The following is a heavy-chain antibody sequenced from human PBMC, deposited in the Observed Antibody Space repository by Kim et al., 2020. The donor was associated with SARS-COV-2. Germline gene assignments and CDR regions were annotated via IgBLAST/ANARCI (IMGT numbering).Heavy chain of an antibody. V-gene: IGHV3-23*01. J-gene: IGHJ4*02. CDR3: AKGYSGWFFYDF. Sequence: KYYADSVKGRFTISRDDSANMLFLQRNSLRVEDTAIYYCAKGYSGWFFYDFWGQGTLVTVSS. D-gene: IGHD6-19*01. CDR2: K.